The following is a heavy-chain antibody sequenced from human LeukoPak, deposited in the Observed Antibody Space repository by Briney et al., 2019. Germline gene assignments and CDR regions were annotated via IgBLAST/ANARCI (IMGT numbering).Heavy chain of an antibody. CDR3: ARALYGSGTYYFDF. J-gene: IGHJ4*02. V-gene: IGHV4-61*01. D-gene: IGHD3-10*01. Sequence: SETLSLTCTVSGGSVSSGSYYWSWIRQPPGKGLEWLGYIYFSGSTTYNPSLRSRVTISADTSRHQFSLRLISVRTADTAVYYCARALYGSGTYYFDFWGPGTLVTVSS. CDR2: IYFSGST. CDR1: GGSVSSGSYY.